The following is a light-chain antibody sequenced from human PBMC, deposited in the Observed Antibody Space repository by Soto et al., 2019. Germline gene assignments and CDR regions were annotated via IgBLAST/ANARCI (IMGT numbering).Light chain of an antibody. CDR3: MQALQTPIT. CDR1: QRLLHSNGYNY. Sequence: DMGMTHFPLSLPVTQGPPASISCSCRQRLLHSNGYNYLDWYLQKPGQSPQLLIYLGSNRASGVPDRFSGSGSGTDFTLKISRVEAEDVGVYYCMQALQTPITFGQGTRLEIK. V-gene: IGKV2-28*01. J-gene: IGKJ5*01. CDR2: LGS.